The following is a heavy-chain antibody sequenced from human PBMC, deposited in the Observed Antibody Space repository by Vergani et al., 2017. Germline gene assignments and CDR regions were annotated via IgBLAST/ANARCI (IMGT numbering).Heavy chain of an antibody. D-gene: IGHD4-17*01. CDR3: ARGLVATTVTTKVMYWFDP. V-gene: IGHV1-2*02. CDR1: GYTFTGYY. J-gene: IGHJ5*02. CDR2: INPNSGGT. Sequence: QVQLVQSGAEVKKPGASVKVSCKASGYTFTGYYMHWVRQAPGQGLEWMGWINPNSGGTNYAQKFQGRVTMTRDTSISTAYMELSRLRSDDTAVYYCARGLVATTVTTKVMYWFDPWGQGTLVTVSS.